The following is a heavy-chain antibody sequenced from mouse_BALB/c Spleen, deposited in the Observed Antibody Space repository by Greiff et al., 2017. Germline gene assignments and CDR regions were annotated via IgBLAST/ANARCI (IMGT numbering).Heavy chain of an antibody. Sequence: EVKVVESGGGLVKPGGSLKLSCAASGFTFSSYYMSWVRQTPEKRLELVAAINSNGGSTYYPDTVKGRFTISRDNAKNTLYLEMSSLRSEDTAMYYCAREGLRNAMDYWGQGTSVTVSS. CDR3: AREGLRNAMDY. V-gene: IGHV5-6-2*01. CDR1: GFTFSSYY. CDR2: INSNGGST. D-gene: IGHD2-4*01. J-gene: IGHJ4*01.